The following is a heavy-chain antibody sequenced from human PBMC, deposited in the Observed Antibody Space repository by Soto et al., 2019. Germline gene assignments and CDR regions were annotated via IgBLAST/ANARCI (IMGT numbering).Heavy chain of an antibody. D-gene: IGHD1-1*01. CDR3: AKDRSTMRWFDP. CDR1: GGSISSYY. V-gene: IGHV4-59*12. J-gene: IGHJ5*02. Sequence: PSATLSLTCSVSGGSISSYYWSWIRQPPGKGLEWIGYIYYSGSTNYNPSLKSRVTISVDTSKNEFSLKLSSVTAAGTAVYFCAKDRSTMRWFDPWGQGILVTVSS. CDR2: IYYSGST.